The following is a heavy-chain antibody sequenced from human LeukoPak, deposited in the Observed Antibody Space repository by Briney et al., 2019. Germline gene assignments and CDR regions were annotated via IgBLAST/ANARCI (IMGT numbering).Heavy chain of an antibody. CDR1: EFTFSDYD. D-gene: IGHD5-12*01. CDR2: ISSSGRYK. CDR3: ARGGAGRGYSGYGQLDY. V-gene: IGHV3-11*04. Sequence: GGSLSLSCAASEFTFSDYDMSWIRQAPGKGLEWVSYISSSGRYKYYADSVKGRFTISRDSAKNSLLLQMNSLRAEDTAVYYCARGGAGRGYSGYGQLDYWGQGTLVTVSS. J-gene: IGHJ4*02.